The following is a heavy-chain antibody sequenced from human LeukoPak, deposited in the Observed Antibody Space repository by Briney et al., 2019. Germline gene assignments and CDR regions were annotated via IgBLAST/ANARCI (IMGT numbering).Heavy chain of an antibody. D-gene: IGHD1-26*01. J-gene: IGHJ4*02. CDR1: GGSISSYY. V-gene: IGHV4-30-4*08. CDR2: IYYSGST. CDR3: ARDYSGSYHFFDY. Sequence: PSETLSLTCTVSGGSISSYYWSWIRQPPGKGLEWIGYIYYSGSTYYNPSLKSRVTISVDTSKNQFSLKLSSVTAADTAVYYCARDYSGSYHFFDYWGQGTLVTVSS.